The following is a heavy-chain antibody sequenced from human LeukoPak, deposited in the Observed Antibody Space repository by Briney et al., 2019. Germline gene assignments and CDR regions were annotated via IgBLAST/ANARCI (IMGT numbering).Heavy chain of an antibody. Sequence: GESLKISCKGSGYSFTSYWIGWVRQMPGKGREWMGIIYPGDSDTRYGPSFQGQVTISADKSISTAYLQWSSLKASDTAMYYCARTMVRGVIPFDYWGQGTLVTVSS. CDR2: IYPGDSDT. J-gene: IGHJ4*02. CDR1: GYSFTSYW. V-gene: IGHV5-51*01. CDR3: ARTMVRGVIPFDY. D-gene: IGHD3-10*01.